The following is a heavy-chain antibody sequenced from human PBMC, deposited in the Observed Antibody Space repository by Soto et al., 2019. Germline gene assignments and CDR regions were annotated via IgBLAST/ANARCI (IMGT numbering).Heavy chain of an antibody. Sequence: ASVKVSCKASGYTFTSYGISWLRQAPGQGLEWMGWISAYNGNTNYAQKLQGRVTMTTDTSTSTAYMELRSLRSDDTAVYYCARGENSITIFGVVPLLPDYWGQGTLVTVSS. CDR1: GYTFTSYG. CDR3: ARGENSITIFGVVPLLPDY. V-gene: IGHV1-18*01. CDR2: ISAYNGNT. J-gene: IGHJ4*02. D-gene: IGHD3-3*01.